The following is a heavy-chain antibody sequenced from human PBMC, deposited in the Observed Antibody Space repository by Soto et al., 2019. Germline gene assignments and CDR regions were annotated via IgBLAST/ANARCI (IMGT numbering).Heavy chain of an antibody. V-gene: IGHV3-11*01. Sequence: QVQLLESGGGLVKPGGSLRLSCAASLFTFSDYYMTWIRQAPGKGLEWVSYIGGGGNIIYYADSVKGRFTISRDNAKKSLYRQMNSLRAEDTAVYYCARTIVDFWYFDLWGRGTLVTVSS. CDR3: ARTIVDFWYFDL. D-gene: IGHD3-9*01. CDR2: IGGGGNII. J-gene: IGHJ2*01. CDR1: LFTFSDYY.